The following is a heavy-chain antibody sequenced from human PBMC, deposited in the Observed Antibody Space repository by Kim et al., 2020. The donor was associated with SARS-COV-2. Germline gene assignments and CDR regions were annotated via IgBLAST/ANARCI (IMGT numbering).Heavy chain of an antibody. CDR1: GFTFSSYG. CDR3: AKGGYCSSTSCRYYYYYGMDV. Sequence: GGSLRLSCAASGFTFSSYGMHWVRQAPGKGLEWVAVISYDGSNKYYADSVKGRFTISRDNSKNTLYLQMNSLRAEDTAVYYCAKGGYCSSTSCRYYYYYGMDVWGQGTTVTVSS. CDR2: ISYDGSNK. D-gene: IGHD2-2*03. V-gene: IGHV3-30*18. J-gene: IGHJ6*02.